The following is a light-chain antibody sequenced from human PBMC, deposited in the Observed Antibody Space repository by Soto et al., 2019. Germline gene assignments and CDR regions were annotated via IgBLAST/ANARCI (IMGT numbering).Light chain of an antibody. J-gene: IGKJ5*01. Sequence: EVVMTQSPATLSVSPGERATLSCGASQSVTSDFLVWYQQKPGQAPRLLIYGASSRATGIPDRFSGSGSGTDFTLNISRLEPEDFAVYYCQQYGSSPITFGQGTRLENK. CDR3: QQYGSSPIT. CDR1: QSVTSDF. V-gene: IGKV3-20*01. CDR2: GAS.